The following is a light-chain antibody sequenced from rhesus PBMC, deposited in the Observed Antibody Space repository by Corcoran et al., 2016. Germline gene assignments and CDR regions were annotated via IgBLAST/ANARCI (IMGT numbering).Light chain of an antibody. Sequence: DIQMTQSPSSLSASVGDTVTITCRASQSISSWLAWYQQKPGKAPKLLIYKASSLQSGVPSRFSGSGLGTDFTLTISSLQSEDFAPYYCQQYSSSPRTFGQGTKVEIK. J-gene: IGKJ1*01. CDR3: QQYSSSPRT. V-gene: IGKV1-22*01. CDR2: KAS. CDR1: QSISSW.